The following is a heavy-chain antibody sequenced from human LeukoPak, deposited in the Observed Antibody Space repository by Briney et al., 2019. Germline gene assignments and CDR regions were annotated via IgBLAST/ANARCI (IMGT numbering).Heavy chain of an antibody. CDR2: IYHSGST. CDR1: GYSISSGYY. Sequence: SETLSLTCAVSGYSISSGYYWGWIRQPPGKGLEWIGSIYHSGSTHYNPSLKSRVTISVDTSKNQFSLKLTSMTAADTAAYYCARGDLPAGWFDPWGQGTLVTVSS. V-gene: IGHV4-38-2*01. CDR3: ARGDLPAGWFDP. J-gene: IGHJ5*02.